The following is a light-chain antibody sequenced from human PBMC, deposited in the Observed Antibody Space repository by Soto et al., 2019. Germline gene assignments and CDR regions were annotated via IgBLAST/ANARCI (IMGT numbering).Light chain of an antibody. CDR1: SSDVGFSNY. J-gene: IGLJ1*01. V-gene: IGLV2-14*01. Sequence: QSVLTQPASVSGPPGQSITISCTGTSSDVGFSNYVSWFQQHPGKAPKLIISDVSNRPSGVSNRFSGSKSGNTASLTISGLQAEDEADYYCSSYTSSDTDVFGTGTKVTVL. CDR3: SSYTSSDTDV. CDR2: DVS.